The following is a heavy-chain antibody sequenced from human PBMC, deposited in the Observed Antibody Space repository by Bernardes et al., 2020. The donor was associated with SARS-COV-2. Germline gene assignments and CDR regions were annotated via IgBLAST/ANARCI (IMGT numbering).Heavy chain of an antibody. CDR1: GFTFSSYD. D-gene: IGHD6-19*01. V-gene: IGHV3-23*01. CDR2: ISSGGST. Sequence: GGSLRLSCAASGFTFSSYDMSWVRQAPGKGLEWVSSISSGGSTYNADSVKGRFTISRDNSKNTVHLQMYSLRADDTAVYYCAKEGVAGIWYFDRWGRGTLGTVSA. J-gene: IGHJ2*01. CDR3: AKEGVAGIWYFDR.